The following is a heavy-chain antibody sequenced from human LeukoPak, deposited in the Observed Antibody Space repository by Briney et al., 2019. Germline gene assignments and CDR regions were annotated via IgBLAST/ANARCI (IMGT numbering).Heavy chain of an antibody. CDR2: IYAGGST. J-gene: IGHJ4*02. D-gene: IGHD3-10*01. CDR3: ARESVVRGLDY. Sequence: PGGSLRLSCAASGFTVSNNYMSWVRQAPGKGLEWVSVIYAGGSTYYADSVKGRFTISRDNAKSSLYLQMNSLRDEDTAVYYCARESVVRGLDYWGQGTLVTVSS. V-gene: IGHV3-66*01. CDR1: GFTVSNNY.